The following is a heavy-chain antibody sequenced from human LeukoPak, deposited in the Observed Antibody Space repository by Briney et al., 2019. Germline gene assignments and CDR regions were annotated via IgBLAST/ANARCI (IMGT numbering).Heavy chain of an antibody. D-gene: IGHD6-19*01. CDR1: GYIFTSYG. V-gene: IGHV1-18*01. CDR3: AREGSGWYSADWFDP. J-gene: IGHJ5*02. Sequence: GASVKVSCKASGYIFTSYGISWVRQAPGQGLEWMGWISAYNGNTNYAQKLQGRVTMTTDTSTSTAYMELRSLKSDDTAVYYCAREGSGWYSADWFDPWAREPWSPSLQ. CDR2: ISAYNGNT.